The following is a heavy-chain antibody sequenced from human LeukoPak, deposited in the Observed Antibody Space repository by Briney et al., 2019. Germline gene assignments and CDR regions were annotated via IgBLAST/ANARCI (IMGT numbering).Heavy chain of an antibody. J-gene: IGHJ5*01. Sequence: GASVKVSCKTSGYTFSNYDIYWVRQAPGQGLECMGWTSAYNGDTRYAQILQGRFTVTTDTSTSTAYMELRSLTYDDTAVYYCAVDPYYYDSGWFDFWGQGTLVIVSS. D-gene: IGHD3-22*01. CDR2: TSAYNGDT. CDR3: AVDPYYYDSGWFDF. V-gene: IGHV1-18*01. CDR1: GYTFSNYD.